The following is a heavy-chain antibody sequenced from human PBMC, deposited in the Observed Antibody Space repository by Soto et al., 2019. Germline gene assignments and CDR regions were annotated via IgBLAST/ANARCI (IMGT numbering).Heavy chain of an antibody. CDR2: INHSGSA. J-gene: IGHJ4*02. Sequence: PSETLSLTCDVYGGSFSGYIWTWIRQTPGKGLQWIGQINHSGSANYNPSLKSRVTISVHTSNSQFSLELNSVTAADTAVYYCARGLISGSHYSGGWHYFDSWGQGTQVTVSS. V-gene: IGHV4-34*01. CDR3: ARGLISGSHYSGGWHYFDS. CDR1: GGSFSGYI. D-gene: IGHD1-26*01.